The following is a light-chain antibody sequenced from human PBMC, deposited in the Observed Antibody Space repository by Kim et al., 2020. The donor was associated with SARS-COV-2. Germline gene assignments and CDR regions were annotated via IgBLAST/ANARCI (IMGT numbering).Light chain of an antibody. CDR2: DVS. J-gene: IGLJ2*01. CDR1: SSDVGAYHY. CDR3: SSYSSNNTRV. V-gene: IGLV2-14*03. Sequence: GQSITISCTGTSSDVGAYHYVSWYQQHPGKAPKLMIYDVSNRPSGVSNRFSGSKSGNTASLTISGLQAEDESNYYCSSYSSNNTRVFGGGTKLTVL.